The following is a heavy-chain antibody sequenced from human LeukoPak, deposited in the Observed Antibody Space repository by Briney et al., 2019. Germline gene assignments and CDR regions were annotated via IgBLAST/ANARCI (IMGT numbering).Heavy chain of an antibody. CDR1: GFPFSDYY. Sequence: GGSLRLSCAASGFPFSDYYTSWIRHAPGKGLEWVSYISSSGSTIKYADSVKGRFTISRDNAKNSLYLQMNSLRAEDTAVYYCARYYSASSSSHFDYWGQGTLVTVSS. V-gene: IGHV3-11*01. CDR3: ARYYSASSSSHFDY. J-gene: IGHJ4*02. CDR2: ISSSGSTI. D-gene: IGHD6-13*01.